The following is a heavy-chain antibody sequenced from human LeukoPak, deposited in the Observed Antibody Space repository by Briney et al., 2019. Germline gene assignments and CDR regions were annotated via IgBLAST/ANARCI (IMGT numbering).Heavy chain of an antibody. CDR1: GYTFTSYA. V-gene: IGHV1-3*01. Sequence: ASVKVSCKASGYTFTSYAMHWVRQAPGQRLEWMGRINAGNGNTKYSQKFQGSVTITRDTSASTAYMELSSLRSEDTAVYYCVRVGYDSSGYYSFDYWGQGTLVTVSS. CDR2: INAGNGNT. J-gene: IGHJ4*02. CDR3: VRVGYDSSGYYSFDY. D-gene: IGHD3-22*01.